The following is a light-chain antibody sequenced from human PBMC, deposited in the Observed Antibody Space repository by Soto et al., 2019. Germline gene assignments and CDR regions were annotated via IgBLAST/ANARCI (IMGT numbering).Light chain of an antibody. V-gene: IGLV2-11*01. CDR3: CSYAGSYIWV. J-gene: IGLJ3*02. Sequence: QPVLTQPRSVSGSPGQSVTISCTGTSSDVGGYNFVSWYQQYPGKAPKLIIYDVTKGPSGVPDRFSGSKSGNTASLTISGLQAEDEADYYCCSYAGSYIWVFGGGTKLTVL. CDR2: DVT. CDR1: SSDVGGYNF.